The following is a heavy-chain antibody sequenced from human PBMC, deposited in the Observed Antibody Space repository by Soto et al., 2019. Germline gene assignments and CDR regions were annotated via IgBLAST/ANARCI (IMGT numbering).Heavy chain of an antibody. CDR1: GFTFGRYA. D-gene: IGHD3-22*01. CDR3: AKEADISGYHPDY. J-gene: IGHJ4*01. V-gene: IGHV3-23*01. CDR2: ISGSGGST. Sequence: GGSLRLSCAASGFTFGRYAMSWVGQGPGKGLEWVSVISGSGGSTHYADSVKGRSTISRDNSKNTLYLQVNSLRAEDTAVYYCAKEADISGYHPDYWGQGTQVTVSS.